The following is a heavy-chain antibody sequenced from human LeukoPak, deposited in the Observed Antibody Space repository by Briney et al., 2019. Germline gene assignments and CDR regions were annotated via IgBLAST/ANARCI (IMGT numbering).Heavy chain of an antibody. J-gene: IGHJ4*02. Sequence: GGSXRLSCAASGFTFSXXXXXXXRQAXGKXXXXXXXXRXXXSXXYXEDSXXGXXXXXXDNAKNTLYLQMNSLIAXGTAVDYCAKNLRPWVVPAAPDYWGQGTLVTVSS. V-gene: IGHV3-30*02. CDR1: GFTFSXXX. CDR2: XRXXXSXX. CDR3: AKNLRPWVVPAAPDY. D-gene: IGHD2-2*01.